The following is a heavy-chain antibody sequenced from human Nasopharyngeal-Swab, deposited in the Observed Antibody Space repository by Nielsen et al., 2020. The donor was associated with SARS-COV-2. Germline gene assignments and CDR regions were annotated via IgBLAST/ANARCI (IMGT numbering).Heavy chain of an antibody. CDR3: ARGSSATLYYYYYGLDV. V-gene: IGHV4-39*02. CDR2: TYYSGTP. J-gene: IGHJ6*02. Sequence: SETLSLTCTVSGGSISSSSYYWGWIRQPPGKGLVWIGRTYYSGTPYYNPSLNSRVTISVDTSKNHFSLKLRYVTATDTAVYYCARGSSATLYYYYYGLDVWGQGTTVTVSS. D-gene: IGHD6-13*01. CDR1: GGSISSSSYY.